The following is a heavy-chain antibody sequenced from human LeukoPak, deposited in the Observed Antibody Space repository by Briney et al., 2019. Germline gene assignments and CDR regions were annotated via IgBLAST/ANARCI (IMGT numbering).Heavy chain of an antibody. D-gene: IGHD3-22*01. CDR2: IYHSGST. CDR3: ARGTYYDSSGYTNNFDY. J-gene: IGHJ4*02. CDR1: GGSISSGGYS. Sequence: PSETLSLTCAVSGGSISSGGYSWSWIRQPPGKGLEWIGYIYHSGSTYYNPSFKSRVTISVDRSKNQFSLKLSSVTAADTAVYYCARGTYYDSSGYTNNFDYWGQGTLVTVSS. V-gene: IGHV4-30-2*01.